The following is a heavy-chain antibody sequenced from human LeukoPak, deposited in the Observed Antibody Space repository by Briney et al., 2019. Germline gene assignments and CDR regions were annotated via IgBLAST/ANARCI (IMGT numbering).Heavy chain of an antibody. CDR2: ISASGAST. CDR1: GFTFSNFA. CDR3: AKGVGLTKRGIEY. J-gene: IGHJ4*02. V-gene: IGHV3-23*01. Sequence: GSLRLSCVASGFTFSNFAMSWVGQAPGKGLEWVSAISASGASTYYADSVKGRFTISRDNSKNTVYLQMNSLRAEDTAVHYCAKGVGLTKRGIEYWGQGTVDTVSS. D-gene: IGHD1-26*01.